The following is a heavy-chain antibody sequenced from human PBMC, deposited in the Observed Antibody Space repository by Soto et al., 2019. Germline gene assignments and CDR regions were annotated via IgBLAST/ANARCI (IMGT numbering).Heavy chain of an antibody. J-gene: IGHJ3*02. CDR2: IVVGSGNT. Sequence: GASVKVSCKASGFTFTSSAMQWVRQARGQRLEWIGWIVVGSGNTNYAQKFQERVTITRDMSTSTAYMELSSLRSEDTAVYYCAADRPLWTIIAAAGRSAFDIWGQGTMVTVSS. CDR1: GFTFTSSA. V-gene: IGHV1-58*02. CDR3: AADRPLWTIIAAAGRSAFDI. D-gene: IGHD6-13*01.